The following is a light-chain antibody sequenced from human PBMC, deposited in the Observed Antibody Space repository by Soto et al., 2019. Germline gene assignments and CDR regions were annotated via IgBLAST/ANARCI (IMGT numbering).Light chain of an antibody. V-gene: IGKV3-20*01. CDR1: QSVSSSY. J-gene: IGKJ1*01. CDR2: GAS. Sequence: EIVLTHSPGTMSLSPGERATLSCRSSQSVSSSYLAWYQQKPGQAPRLLIYGASSRATGIPDRFSGSGSGTDFTLTISSLQPDDFATYYCQQYNSYLWTFGQGTKVDI. CDR3: QQYNSYLWT.